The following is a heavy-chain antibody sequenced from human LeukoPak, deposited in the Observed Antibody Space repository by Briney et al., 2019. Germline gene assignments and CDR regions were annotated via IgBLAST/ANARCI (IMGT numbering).Heavy chain of an antibody. CDR2: IYYSGST. CDR1: GGAISSYY. D-gene: IGHD1-26*01. V-gene: IGHV4-59*08. J-gene: IGHJ4*02. CDR3: ARLASGSYGPLTPFDY. Sequence: SETLSLTCTVSGGAISSYYWGWIRQPPGEGLECIGDIYYSGSTNYNPSLKSRVTISVDTSKNQFSLRLSSVTAADTAVYYSARLASGSYGPLTPFDYWGQGTLVTVSS.